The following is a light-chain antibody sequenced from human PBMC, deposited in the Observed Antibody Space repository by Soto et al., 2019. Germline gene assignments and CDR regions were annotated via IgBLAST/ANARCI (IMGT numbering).Light chain of an antibody. J-gene: IGKJ3*01. Sequence: EIVLPQSPGTLSLSPGERATLSCRASQSVSSSYLAWYQQKPGQAPRLLIYGASSRATGIPDRFSGSGSGTDFTLTTSRLEPEDFAVYYCQQYGSSPFTFGPGTKVDIK. CDR2: GAS. CDR1: QSVSSSY. CDR3: QQYGSSPFT. V-gene: IGKV3-20*01.